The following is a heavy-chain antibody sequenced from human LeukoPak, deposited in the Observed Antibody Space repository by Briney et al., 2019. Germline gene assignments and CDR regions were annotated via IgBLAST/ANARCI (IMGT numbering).Heavy chain of an antibody. CDR3: ARYPLGTDYYYYMDV. Sequence: GGSLRLSCAASGFTFSSYSMNWVRQAPGKGLEWVSYISSSSSTIYYADSVKGRFTISKDNAKNSLYLQMDSLRAEDTAVYYCARYPLGTDYYYYMDVWGKGTTVTVSS. D-gene: IGHD7-27*01. V-gene: IGHV3-48*01. CDR1: GFTFSSYS. CDR2: ISSSSSTI. J-gene: IGHJ6*03.